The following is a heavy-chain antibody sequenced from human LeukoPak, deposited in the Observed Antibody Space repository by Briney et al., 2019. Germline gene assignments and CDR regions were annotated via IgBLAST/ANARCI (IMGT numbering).Heavy chain of an antibody. J-gene: IGHJ4*02. D-gene: IGHD2-2*02. CDR2: ISGSADST. CDR1: GFTFSSYA. Sequence: GGSLRLSCAASGFTFSSYAMTWVRQAPGKGLEWVSAISGSADSTYYADSVKGRFTISRDNSKNTLYLRMNSLRAEDTAVYYCAKDQRRGYCSSTSCYIDYWGQGTLVTVSS. CDR3: AKDQRRGYCSSTSCYIDY. V-gene: IGHV3-23*01.